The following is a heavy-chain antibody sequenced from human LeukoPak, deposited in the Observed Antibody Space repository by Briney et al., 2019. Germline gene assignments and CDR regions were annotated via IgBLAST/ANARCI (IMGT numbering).Heavy chain of an antibody. V-gene: IGHV3-23*01. J-gene: IGHJ4*02. CDR1: GFTFSSYA. CDR3: SKEGAWGLPTGTDTLLYY. D-gene: IGHD1-14*01. CDR2: ISGSGGST. Sequence: GGSLRLSCAASGFTFSSYAMSWVRQAPGKGLEWVSAISGSGGSTYYADSVKGRFTISRDNSKNTLYLQMNSLRAEDTAVYYCSKEGAWGLPTGTDTLLYYLGPGTLVNGS.